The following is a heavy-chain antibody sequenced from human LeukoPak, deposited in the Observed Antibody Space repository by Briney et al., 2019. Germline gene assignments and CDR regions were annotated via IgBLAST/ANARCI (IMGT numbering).Heavy chain of an antibody. CDR3: ARGLYGMVTRYFDL. Sequence: PGRSLRLSCAASGFTFDDYAMHWVRQATGKGLEWVSAIGIAGDTYYADSVRGRFTISRENAKNSFYLQVNSLRAGDTAVHYCARGLYGMVTRYFDLWGRGTLVTVAS. D-gene: IGHD2-21*02. V-gene: IGHV3-13*01. J-gene: IGHJ2*01. CDR1: GFTFDDYA. CDR2: IGIAGDT.